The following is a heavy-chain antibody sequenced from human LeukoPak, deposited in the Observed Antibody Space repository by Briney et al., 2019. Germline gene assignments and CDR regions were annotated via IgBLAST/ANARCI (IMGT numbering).Heavy chain of an antibody. J-gene: IGHJ3*02. V-gene: IGHV3-23*01. CDR1: GFTVSSNY. CDR2: ISGSGGST. D-gene: IGHD2-21*02. CDR3: AKDWLAYCGGDCYSDAFDI. Sequence: GGSLRLSCAASGFTVSSNYMSWVRQAPGKGLEWVSAISGSGGSTYYADSVKGRFTISRDNSKNTLYLQMNSLRAEDTAVYYCAKDWLAYCGGDCYSDAFDIWGQGTMVTVSS.